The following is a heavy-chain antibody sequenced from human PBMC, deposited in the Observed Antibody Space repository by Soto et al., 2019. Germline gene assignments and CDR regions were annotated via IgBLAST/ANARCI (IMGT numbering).Heavy chain of an antibody. V-gene: IGHV4-59*01. CDR3: ARGQLARPLGGYYYYGMDV. CDR2: IYYSGST. D-gene: IGHD1-1*01. CDR1: GGSITSYY. Sequence: SETLSLTCTVSGGSITSYYWSWIRQPPGKGLEWIGYIYYSGSTNYNPFLKSRVTISVDTSKNQFSLKLSSVTAADTAVYYCARGQLARPLGGYYYYGMDVWGQGTTVTVSS. J-gene: IGHJ6*02.